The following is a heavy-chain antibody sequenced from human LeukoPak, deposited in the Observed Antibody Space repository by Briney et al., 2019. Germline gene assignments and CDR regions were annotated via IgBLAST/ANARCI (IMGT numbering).Heavy chain of an antibody. V-gene: IGHV5-51*01. CDR2: IYPGDSDT. J-gene: IGHJ4*02. D-gene: IGHD2-15*01. CDR1: GYSFTSYW. CDR3: ARPYDTYCSVGSCYVDY. Sequence: GESLKISCKGSGYSFTSYWIGWVRQMPGQGLEWMGIIYPGDSDTRYSPSFQGQVTISADKSISTAYLQWSSLKASDTAMYYCARPYDTYCSVGSCYVDYWGQGTLVTVSS.